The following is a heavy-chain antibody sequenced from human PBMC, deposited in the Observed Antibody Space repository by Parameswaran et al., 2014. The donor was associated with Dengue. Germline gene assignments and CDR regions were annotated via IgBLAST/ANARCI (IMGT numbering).Heavy chain of an antibody. D-gene: IGHD3-10*01. CDR3: ARVGVTMIQGVIINNWFDP. Sequence: WVRQAPGQGLEWMGGIIPIFGTANYAQKFQGRVTITADESTSTAYMELSSLRSEDTAVYYCARVGVTMIQGVIINNWFDPWGQGTLVTVSS. CDR2: IIPIFGTA. J-gene: IGHJ5*02. V-gene: IGHV1-69*01.